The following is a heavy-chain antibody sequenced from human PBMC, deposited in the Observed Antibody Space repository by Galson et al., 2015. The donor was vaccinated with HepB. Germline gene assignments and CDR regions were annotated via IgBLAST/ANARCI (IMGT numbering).Heavy chain of an antibody. D-gene: IGHD2-8*01. CDR3: ARSNDLPDAFDI. V-gene: IGHV3-7*03. Sequence: SLRLSCAASGFSFRRYWMSWVRHGPGKGLEWMANIKHDGSEKYYVDSVKGRFSISRDNAKTSLYLQMNSLRAEDTAMYYCARSNDLPDAFDIWGQGTMVTVSS. J-gene: IGHJ3*02. CDR1: GFSFRRYW. CDR2: IKHDGSEK.